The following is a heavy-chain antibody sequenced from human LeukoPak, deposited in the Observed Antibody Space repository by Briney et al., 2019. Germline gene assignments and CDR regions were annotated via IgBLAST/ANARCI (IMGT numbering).Heavy chain of an antibody. CDR2: IYYSGST. CDR3: ALTWIAAAGLYFDY. J-gene: IGHJ4*02. CDR1: GGSISSYY. D-gene: IGHD6-13*01. Sequence: SETLSLTRTVSGGSISSYYWSWIRQPPGKGLEWIGYIYYSGSTNYNPSLKSRVTISVDTSKNQFSLKLSSVTAADTAVYYCALTWIAAAGLYFDYWGQGTLVTVSS. V-gene: IGHV4-59*01.